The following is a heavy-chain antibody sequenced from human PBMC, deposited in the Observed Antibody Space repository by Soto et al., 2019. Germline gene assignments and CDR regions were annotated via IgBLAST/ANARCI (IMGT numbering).Heavy chain of an antibody. CDR2: ISPGSRYP. V-gene: IGHV3-11*06. D-gene: IGHD2-15*01. CDR3: VGGGGGGRFAP. J-gene: IGHJ5*02. Sequence: PGGSLKLPWPGSAFTFGDSYMSWIRQAPGKGQEWLSSISPGSRYPAYADSRKGRFPISRDNAKRSLYLQMMGLTAEDAAIDYGVGGGGGGRFAPWGQVTMVTVA. CDR1: AFTFGDSY.